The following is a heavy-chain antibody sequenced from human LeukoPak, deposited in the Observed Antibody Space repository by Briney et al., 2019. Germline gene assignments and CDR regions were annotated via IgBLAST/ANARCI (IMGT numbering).Heavy chain of an antibody. Sequence: SETLSLTCAVYGGSFSGYYWSWIRQPPGEGLEWIGEINHSGSTNYNPSLKSRVTISVDTSKNQFSLKLSSVTAADTAVYYCARGIGAKGFDYWGQGTLVTVSS. J-gene: IGHJ4*02. CDR3: ARGIGAKGFDY. D-gene: IGHD4/OR15-4a*01. CDR1: GGSFSGYY. CDR2: INHSGST. V-gene: IGHV4-34*01.